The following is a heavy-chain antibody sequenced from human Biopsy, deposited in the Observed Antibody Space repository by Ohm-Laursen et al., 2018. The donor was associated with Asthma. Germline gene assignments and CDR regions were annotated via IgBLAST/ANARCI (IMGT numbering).Heavy chain of an antibody. CDR3: ARCQVGYSSGWSLLLKKIYYSGMDV. V-gene: IGHV1-69*13. J-gene: IGHJ6*02. CDR2: IMTVFGTT. D-gene: IGHD6-19*01. Sequence: ASVKVSCKAPGGTFSNFAISWVRQAPGQGLEWLGGIMTVFGTTNYAQKFQGRVTITADESTSTAYMEVTGLRSEDMAIYYCARCQVGYSSGWSLLLKKIYYSGMDVWGQGTAVTVSS. CDR1: GGTFSNFA.